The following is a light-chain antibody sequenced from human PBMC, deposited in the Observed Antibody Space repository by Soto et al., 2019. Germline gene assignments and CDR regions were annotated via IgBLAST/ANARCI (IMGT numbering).Light chain of an antibody. CDR2: NDD. CDR1: NIGSYS. Sequence: SYELTQPPSVSVAPGKTATIPCGGDNIGSYSVQWYQRKPGQAPVGVIYNDDHRPPGIPERFSGSNSGNVATLTINRVEAGDEAGYFCQGLDTDDYPPVFGGGTKLTVL. J-gene: IGLJ2*01. V-gene: IGLV3-21*01. CDR3: QGLDTDDYPPV.